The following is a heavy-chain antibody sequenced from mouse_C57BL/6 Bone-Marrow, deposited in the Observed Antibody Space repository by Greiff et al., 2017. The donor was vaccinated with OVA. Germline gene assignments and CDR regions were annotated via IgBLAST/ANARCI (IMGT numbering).Heavy chain of an antibody. CDR2: IDPENGDT. CDR3: TTEAYDYDEFAY. Sequence: EVMLVESGAELVRPGASVKLSCTASGFNIKDDYMHWVKQRPEQGLEWIGWIDPENGDTEYASKFQGKATITADTSSNTAYLQLSSLTSEDTAVYYCTTEAYDYDEFAYWGQGTLVTVSA. CDR1: GFNIKDDY. J-gene: IGHJ3*01. D-gene: IGHD2-4*01. V-gene: IGHV14-4*01.